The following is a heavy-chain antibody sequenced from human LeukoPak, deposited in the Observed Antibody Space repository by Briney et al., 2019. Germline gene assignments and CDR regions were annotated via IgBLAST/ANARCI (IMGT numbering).Heavy chain of an antibody. CDR2: INPNSGDT. J-gene: IGHJ4*02. D-gene: IGHD2-15*01. CDR3: ARDLTGYCSGGSCYSLQLPPGYYFDY. V-gene: IGHV1-2*02. Sequence: ASVKVSCKAFGYTFTDYHMHWVRQAPGQGLEWMGWINPNSGDTNYAQKFQGRVTMTRDTTISTAYMELSRLRSEDTAVYYCARDLTGYCSGGSCYSLQLPPGYYFDYWGQGTLVTVSS. CDR1: GYTFTDYH.